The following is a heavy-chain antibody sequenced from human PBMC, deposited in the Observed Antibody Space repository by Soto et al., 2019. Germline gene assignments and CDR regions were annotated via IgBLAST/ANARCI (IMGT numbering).Heavy chain of an antibody. J-gene: IGHJ6*02. CDR3: ARDFPFNSGWNAGHYYYGLDV. Sequence: ASVKVSCKASGYTFATNAITWVRRAPGQGLEWVGWISAYSKHTNYAQKVQGRVTMTTDTSTNTAYMELGSLRSDDTAVYYCARDFPFNSGWNAGHYYYGLDVWGQGTTVTVSS. CDR1: GYTFATNA. D-gene: IGHD6-19*01. CDR2: ISAYSKHT. V-gene: IGHV1-18*04.